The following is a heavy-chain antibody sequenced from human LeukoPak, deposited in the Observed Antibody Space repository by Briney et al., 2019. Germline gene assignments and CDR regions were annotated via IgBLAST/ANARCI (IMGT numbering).Heavy chain of an antibody. J-gene: IGHJ4*02. CDR1: GFTFSSYA. Sequence: GGSLRLSCAASGFTFSSYAMSWVRQAPGKGLEWVSAISGSGGSTYYADSVKGRFTISRDNSKNTLYLQMNSLRAEDTAVYYCAKGKAYSSSSPVDYWGQGTLVTVSS. CDR2: ISGSGGST. CDR3: AKGKAYSSSSPVDY. D-gene: IGHD6-6*01. V-gene: IGHV3-23*01.